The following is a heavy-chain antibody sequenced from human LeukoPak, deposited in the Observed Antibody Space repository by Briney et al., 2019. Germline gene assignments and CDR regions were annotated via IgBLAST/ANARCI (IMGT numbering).Heavy chain of an antibody. D-gene: IGHD3-22*01. CDR2: IYYSGST. CDR3: ARDQASPTYDSSGYRINWFDP. Sequence: SQTLSLTCTVSGGSISSGGYYWSWIRQHPGKGLEWIGYIYYSGSTYYNPSLKSRVTISVDTSKNQFSLKLSSVTAADTAVYYCARDQASPTYDSSGYRINWFDPWGQGTLVTVSS. V-gene: IGHV4-31*03. J-gene: IGHJ5*02. CDR1: GGSISSGGYY.